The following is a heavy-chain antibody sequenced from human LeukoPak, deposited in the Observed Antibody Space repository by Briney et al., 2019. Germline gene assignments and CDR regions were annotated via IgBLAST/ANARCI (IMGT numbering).Heavy chain of an antibody. CDR1: VFPFSSYW. Sequence: PGGSLRLSCAASVFPFSSYWMHWVRQAPGKGLVWVSRINSDGRSTSYADSVKGRFTISRDNAKNTPYLQINSLRAEDTAVYYCARDSIVGATPFDYWGQGTLVTVSS. J-gene: IGHJ4*02. V-gene: IGHV3-74*01. CDR2: INSDGRST. CDR3: ARDSIVGATPFDY. D-gene: IGHD1-26*01.